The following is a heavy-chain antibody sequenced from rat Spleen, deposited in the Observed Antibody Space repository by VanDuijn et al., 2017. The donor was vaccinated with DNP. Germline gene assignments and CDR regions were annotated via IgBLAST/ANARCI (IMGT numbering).Heavy chain of an antibody. V-gene: IGHV1-43*01. CDR3: ARRGAAMSWFAY. D-gene: IGHD1-2*01. CDR2: INTGSGGT. Sequence: QVQLQQSGAELAKPGSSVMISCRASGYTFTTYYISWIKQTTGQDREYIGYINTGSGGTNYNEKFKGKATLTVDKSSSTAFMQLSSLTPDDSAVYYCARRGAAMSWFAYWGQGTLVTVSS. CDR1: GYTFTTYY. J-gene: IGHJ3*01.